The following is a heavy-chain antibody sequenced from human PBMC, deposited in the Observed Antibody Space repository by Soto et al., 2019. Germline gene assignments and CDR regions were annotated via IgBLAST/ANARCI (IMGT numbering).Heavy chain of an antibody. CDR2: MNSKSGDT. CDR3: ARGNSFNYAGFDV. J-gene: IGHJ6*02. CDR1: GYTFSDFD. D-gene: IGHD3-16*01. V-gene: IGHV1-8*01. Sequence: QAHLEQSGAAVKRPGASVKVSCKASGYTFSDFDINWLRQASGQGPEWMGWMNSKSGDTFFAQRFQGKFNMTWDTSLSTAYREVGSLTSDDTAMYYCARGNSFNYAGFDVWGQGTTVAVSS.